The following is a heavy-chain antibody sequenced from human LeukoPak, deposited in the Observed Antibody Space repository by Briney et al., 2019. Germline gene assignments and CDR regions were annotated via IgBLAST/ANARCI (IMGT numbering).Heavy chain of an antibody. CDR2: IKQEVREK. Sequence: RGSLRLSCAPSGVTLSSYSMSWVRQAPGRGREGVGNIKQEVREKNYMDSVKSAFTISRENAKKELYLPMNSVRAEDTAVYFCARGATTVNNWGQGTLVTVSS. D-gene: IGHD4-17*01. V-gene: IGHV3-7*03. CDR1: GVTLSSYS. J-gene: IGHJ4*02. CDR3: ARGATTVNN.